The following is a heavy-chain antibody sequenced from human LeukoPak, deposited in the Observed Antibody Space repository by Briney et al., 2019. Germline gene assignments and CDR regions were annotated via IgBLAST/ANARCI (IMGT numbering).Heavy chain of an antibody. CDR3: SRAPYTSGWYRGDNDY. J-gene: IGHJ4*02. CDR1: GFTFSSYS. Sequence: PGVSLRLSCAASGFTFSSYSMKWVRQAPGKGREGVTYISGSSGTRYYADSVKGRFTISRDNSKSSLYLQMNSLRAEDTAVYYCSRAPYTSGWYRGDNDYWGQGTLVTVSS. CDR2: ISGSSGTR. V-gene: IGHV3-48*04. D-gene: IGHD6-19*01.